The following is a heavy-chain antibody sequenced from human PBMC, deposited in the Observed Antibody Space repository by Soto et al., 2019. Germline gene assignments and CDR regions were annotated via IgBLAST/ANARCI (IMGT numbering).Heavy chain of an antibody. CDR1: GGSVSSGSYY. Sequence: SETLSLTCTVSGGSVSSGSYYWSWIRQPPGKGLEWIGYIYYSGSTNYNPSVKSRVTISVDTSKNQFSLKLSSVTAADTAVYYCARYLRITIFGVVRYWFDPWGQGTLVTVSS. CDR2: IYYSGST. CDR3: ARYLRITIFGVVRYWFDP. D-gene: IGHD3-3*01. V-gene: IGHV4-61*01. J-gene: IGHJ5*02.